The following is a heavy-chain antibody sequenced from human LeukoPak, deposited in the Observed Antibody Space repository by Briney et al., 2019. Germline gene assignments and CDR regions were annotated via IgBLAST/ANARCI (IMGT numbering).Heavy chain of an antibody. D-gene: IGHD6-13*01. J-gene: IGHJ3*01. Sequence: PSETLSLTCAVYGGSFSGYYWSWIRQPPGKGLEWIGEINHSGSTNYNPSLKSRVTISVDTSKNQFSLKLSSVTAADTAVYYCARHDGSSWYYAFDVWGQGTMVTVSS. CDR3: ARHDGSSWYYAFDV. CDR2: INHSGST. CDR1: GGSFSGYY. V-gene: IGHV4-34*01.